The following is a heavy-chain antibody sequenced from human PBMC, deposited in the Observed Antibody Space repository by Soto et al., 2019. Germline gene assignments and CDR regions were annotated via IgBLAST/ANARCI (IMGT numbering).Heavy chain of an antibody. D-gene: IGHD3-3*01. V-gene: IGHV3-30*18. CDR2: ISYDGSNK. CDR3: AKDTSGRFLEWFRPYYMDV. Sequence: PGGPLRLSCAASGCPFSSYGMHRVRQATGKGLEGVAVISYDGSNKYYADSVKGRFTISRDNSKNTLYLQMNSLRAEDTAVYYCAKDTSGRFLEWFRPYYMDVWGKGTTVTVSS. J-gene: IGHJ6*03. CDR1: GCPFSSYG.